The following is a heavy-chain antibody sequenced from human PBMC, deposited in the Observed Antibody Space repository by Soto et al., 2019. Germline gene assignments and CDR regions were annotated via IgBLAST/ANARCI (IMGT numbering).Heavy chain of an antibody. D-gene: IGHD3-10*01. CDR1: GDTFNFYS. CDR2: VNPIVSMS. J-gene: IGHJ4*02. V-gene: IGHV1-69*02. Sequence: QVQLVQSGAEVKRPGSSVKVSCKASGDTFNFYSINWVRQAPGLGLEWMGRVNPIVSMSNYAQKFQGRVTMTAANSTSTAYMELSSLRSEHTAIYYCASSYGSGYRAFDYSGQGALVTVSS. CDR3: ASSYGSGYRAFDY.